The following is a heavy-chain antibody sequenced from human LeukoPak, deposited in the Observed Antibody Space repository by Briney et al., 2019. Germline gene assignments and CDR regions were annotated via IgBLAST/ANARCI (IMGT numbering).Heavy chain of an antibody. V-gene: IGHV4-59*12. Sequence: PSETLSLTCIVSGGSISSYYWSWIRQPPGKGLEWIGYIYYTGSTIYNPSLKSRVTISVDTSKNQFSLKLSSVTAADTAVYYCARGRLYYDILTGGRAGPHMDVWGKGTTVTVSS. J-gene: IGHJ6*03. D-gene: IGHD3-9*01. CDR3: ARGRLYYDILTGGRAGPHMDV. CDR2: IYYTGST. CDR1: GGSISSYY.